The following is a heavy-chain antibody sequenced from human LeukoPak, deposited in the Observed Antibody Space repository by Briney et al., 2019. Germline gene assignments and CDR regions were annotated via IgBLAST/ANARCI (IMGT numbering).Heavy chain of an antibody. Sequence: GGCLRLSCASSGYTFSKAWTSWVRHAPGKGRECVGRITSKTDGGTTDYAAPVRGRSTISRDKSRHRLYLQINRLKTEDTAVYYCKSGDWGKGTPVTV. CDR1: GYTFSKAW. CDR3: KSGD. J-gene: IGHJ4*02. CDR2: ITSKTDGGTT. V-gene: IGHV3-15*01.